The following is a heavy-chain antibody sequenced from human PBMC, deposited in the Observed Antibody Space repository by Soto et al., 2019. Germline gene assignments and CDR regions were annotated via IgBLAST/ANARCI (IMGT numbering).Heavy chain of an antibody. D-gene: IGHD6-13*01. CDR2: LSWNGNSI. CDR3: AKGISAAGSASGGAED. CDR1: GFTFENYF. Sequence: EVQLVESGGGLAQPGRSLRLSCAASGFTFENYFMHWVRQAPGKGLEWVAGLSWNGNSIGYGDSVKGRFTVSRDNAKNSLYLQMNTLKPEDTALYFCAKGISAAGSASGGAEDWGQGTLVTVSS. V-gene: IGHV3-9*01. J-gene: IGHJ4*02.